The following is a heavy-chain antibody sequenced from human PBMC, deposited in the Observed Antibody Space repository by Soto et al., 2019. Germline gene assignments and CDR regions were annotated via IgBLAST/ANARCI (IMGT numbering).Heavy chain of an antibody. J-gene: IGHJ4*02. CDR1: GFTFSSYA. D-gene: IGHD3-22*01. Sequence: PXGSLRLSCASSGFTFSSYAMHWVRQSPGKGLEWVAVISYDGSNKYYADSVKGRFTISRDNSKNTLYLQMNSLRAEDTAVYYCARDSSGYYWAFDYWGQGTLVTVSS. CDR3: ARDSSGYYWAFDY. V-gene: IGHV3-30-3*01. CDR2: ISYDGSNK.